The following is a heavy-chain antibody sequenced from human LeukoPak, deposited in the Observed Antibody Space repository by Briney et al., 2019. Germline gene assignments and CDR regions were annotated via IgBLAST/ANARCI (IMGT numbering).Heavy chain of an antibody. CDR1: GFTFSGSA. V-gene: IGHV3-73*01. J-gene: IGHJ1*01. Sequence: PGGSLKLSCAASGFTFSGSAMHWVRQASGKGLEWVGRIRSKANSYATAYAAWVKGRFTISRDDSKNTAYLQMNSLKTEDTAVYYCTRHSPSYYYDSSGYYRIAEYFQHWGQGTLVTVSS. CDR3: TRHSPSYYYDSSGYYRIAEYFQH. D-gene: IGHD3-22*01. CDR2: IRSKANSYAT.